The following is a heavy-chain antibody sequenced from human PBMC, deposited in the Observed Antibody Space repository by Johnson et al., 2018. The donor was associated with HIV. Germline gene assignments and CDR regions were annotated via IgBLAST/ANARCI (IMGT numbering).Heavy chain of an antibody. Sequence: VQLMESGGGLIQPGGSLRLSCAASGFTVSSNYISWVRQAPGKGLEWVSVIYSGGSTYYADSVKGRFTISRDNSKNTLYLQINSLRAEDTAVYYCARVTTVTPISPIIWGQGTMVTVSS. CDR2: IYSGGST. CDR3: ARVTTVTPISPII. V-gene: IGHV3-53*01. CDR1: GFTVSSNY. D-gene: IGHD4-11*01. J-gene: IGHJ3*02.